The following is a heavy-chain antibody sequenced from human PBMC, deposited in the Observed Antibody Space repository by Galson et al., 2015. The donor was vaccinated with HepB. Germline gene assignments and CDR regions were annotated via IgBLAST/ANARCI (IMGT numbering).Heavy chain of an antibody. CDR1: GFTFSSYA. V-gene: IGHV3-30-3*01. Sequence: SLRLSCAASGFTFSSYAMHWVRQAPGKGLEWVAVISYDGSNKYYADSVKGRFTISRDNSKNTLYLQMNSLRAEDAAVYYCAREDMVKRGFDYWGQGTLVTVSS. D-gene: IGHD3-10*01. CDR2: ISYDGSNK. J-gene: IGHJ4*02. CDR3: AREDMVKRGFDY.